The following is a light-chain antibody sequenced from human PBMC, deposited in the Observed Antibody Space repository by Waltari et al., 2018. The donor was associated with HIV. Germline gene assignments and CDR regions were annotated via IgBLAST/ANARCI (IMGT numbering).Light chain of an antibody. CDR3: ASNRLDYTLI. V-gene: IGLV2-14*03. CDR1: STDSRFYQY. J-gene: IGLJ2*01. CDR2: DIN. Sequence: QSALTQPASVSGFPGQSINISCTGISTDSRFYQYVSWYQKHPGKIPRLIIFDINNRPSGVSDHISGSRSGNSASLTFSGLQSGDEAHYYCASNRLDYTLIFGGGTKLTVL.